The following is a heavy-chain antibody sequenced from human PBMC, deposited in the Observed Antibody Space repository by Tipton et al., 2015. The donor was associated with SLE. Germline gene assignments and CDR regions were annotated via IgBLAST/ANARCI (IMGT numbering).Heavy chain of an antibody. Sequence: TLSLTCTVSGGSISSDYCWGWIRQTPGKGLEWIATIYDTGTTYYNPSLKSRVSISVDASKNQFSLKLSSVTAADTAVYYCARGTGPLSGMDVWGQGTTVTVSS. D-gene: IGHD1-1*01. CDR2: IYDTGTT. J-gene: IGHJ6*02. CDR3: ARGTGPLSGMDV. CDR1: GGSISSDYC. V-gene: IGHV4-38-2*02.